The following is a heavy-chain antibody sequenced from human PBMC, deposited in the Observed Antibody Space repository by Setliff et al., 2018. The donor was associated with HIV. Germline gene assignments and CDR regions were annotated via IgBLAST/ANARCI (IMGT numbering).Heavy chain of an antibody. V-gene: IGHV4-61*09. CDR1: GDSISSGSYY. D-gene: IGHD6-19*01. CDR3: ARRTYGSGRSDP. Sequence: SETLSLTCTVSGDSISSGSYYWSWIRQPAGEGLEWIGQIHTSGSTNYNPSLKSRVTISIDTSNNQFSLQLSSVTAADTAVYYCARRTYGSGRSDPWGQGTLVTISS. J-gene: IGHJ5*02. CDR2: IHTSGST.